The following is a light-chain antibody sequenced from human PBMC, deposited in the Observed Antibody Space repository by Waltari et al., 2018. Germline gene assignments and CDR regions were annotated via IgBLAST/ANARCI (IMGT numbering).Light chain of an antibody. Sequence: IQLTQSPSSLSASVGDRVTITCRASQGISSYLAWYQQKPGQVPKLLIYATSTSQTGVPSRFSGSGSGTDFTLTISSLQPEDFATYYCQDLNDFPFTFGQGTKLEI. CDR1: QGISSY. CDR3: QDLNDFPFT. J-gene: IGKJ2*01. V-gene: IGKV1-9*01. CDR2: ATS.